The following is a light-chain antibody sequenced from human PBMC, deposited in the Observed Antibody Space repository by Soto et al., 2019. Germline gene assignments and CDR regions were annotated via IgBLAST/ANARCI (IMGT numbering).Light chain of an antibody. Sequence: QSALTQPPSASGSPGQSVTISCTGTSSDVGGYNYVSWYQQHPGRAPKLMIYEVGQRPSGVPDRFSGSKSGNTASLTVSGLQAEDEADYYCSSYAGSNNLGVFGTGTKVTVL. CDR1: SSDVGGYNY. CDR3: SSYAGSNNLGV. J-gene: IGLJ1*01. CDR2: EVG. V-gene: IGLV2-8*01.